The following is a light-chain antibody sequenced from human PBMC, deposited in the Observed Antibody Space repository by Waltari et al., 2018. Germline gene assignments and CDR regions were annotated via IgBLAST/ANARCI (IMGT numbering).Light chain of an antibody. J-gene: IGLJ7*01. CDR3: GTWDSSLSGAV. CDR1: SSNIGNNY. V-gene: IGLV1-51*02. Sequence: QSVLTQPPSVSAAPGQRVTISCSGGSSNIGNNYVSWYRQFPGTAPKLLIYENSERPSGIPGPFSGSKSGTSATLDITGLQAGDEADYYCGTWDSSLSGAVFGGGTHLTVL. CDR2: ENS.